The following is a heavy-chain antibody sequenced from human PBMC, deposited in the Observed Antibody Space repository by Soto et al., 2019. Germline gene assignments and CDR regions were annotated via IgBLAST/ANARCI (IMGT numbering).Heavy chain of an antibody. V-gene: IGHV4-4*07. CDR1: GGSISDYF. CDR3: ARLGTNGQTLDY. Sequence: QVQLQESGPGLVKPSETLSLTCTVSGGSISDYFRTWIRQPAGKGLEWIGRIYTTGTTNYNPSLKSRVTMSVDTSKNQFSLKLSSVAAADTAVYYCARLGTNGQTLDYWGQGTLVTVSS. D-gene: IGHD3-16*01. J-gene: IGHJ4*02. CDR2: IYTTGTT.